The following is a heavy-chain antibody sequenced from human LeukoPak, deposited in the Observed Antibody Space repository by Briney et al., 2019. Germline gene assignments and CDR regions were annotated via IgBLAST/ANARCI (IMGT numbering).Heavy chain of an antibody. Sequence: ASVKVSCKASGGTFSSYAISWVRQAPGQGLEWMGWISAYNGNTNYAQKLQGRVTMTTDTSTSTAYMELRSLRSDDTAVYYCARGVLEQWLVLWGQGTLVTVSS. CDR1: GGTFSSYA. CDR3: ARGVLEQWLVL. CDR2: ISAYNGNT. J-gene: IGHJ4*02. D-gene: IGHD6-19*01. V-gene: IGHV1-18*01.